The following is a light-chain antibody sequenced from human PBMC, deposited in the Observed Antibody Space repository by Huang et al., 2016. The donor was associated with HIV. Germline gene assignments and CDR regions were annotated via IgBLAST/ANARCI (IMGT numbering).Light chain of an antibody. J-gene: IGKJ5*01. CDR3: MQGTHWPIT. CDR2: EVA. Sequence: DVVMTQSPLSLPVTLGQPASISCRSSQSLVHSDGDTFLNWFHQRPGQSPRRLIYEVANRDSGVPDRFSVSGSDTDFTLRISRVEADDVGVYYCMQGTHWPITFGQGTRLEIK. CDR1: QSLVHSDGDTF. V-gene: IGKV2-30*02.